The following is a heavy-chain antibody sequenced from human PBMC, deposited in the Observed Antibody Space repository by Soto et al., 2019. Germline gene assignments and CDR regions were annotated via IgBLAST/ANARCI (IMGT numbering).Heavy chain of an antibody. CDR3: ESQDGIAAAGTAFDI. CDR1: GFTVSSNY. V-gene: IGHV3-53*01. Sequence: GESLKISCAASGFTVSSNYMSWVRQAPGKGLEWVSVIYSGGSTYYADSVKGRFTISRDNSKNTLYLQMNSLRAEDTAVYYFESQDGIAAAGTAFDIWGQGTMVTVSS. D-gene: IGHD6-13*01. J-gene: IGHJ3*02. CDR2: IYSGGST.